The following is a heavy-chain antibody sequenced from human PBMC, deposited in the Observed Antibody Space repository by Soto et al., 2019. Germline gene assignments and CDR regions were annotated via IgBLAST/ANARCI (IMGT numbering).Heavy chain of an antibody. D-gene: IGHD3-10*01. Sequence: QLQLQESGPGLVKPSETLSLTCTVSGGSISSSSYYWGWIRQPPGKGLEWIGSIHYSGSTYYKASLQRRDTISVDTSKNQFSLKLSSVTAADTAVYYCARVYYGSGIIEYWGQGTLVTVSS. J-gene: IGHJ4*02. V-gene: IGHV4-39*01. CDR2: IHYSGST. CDR1: GGSISSSSYY. CDR3: ARVYYGSGIIEY.